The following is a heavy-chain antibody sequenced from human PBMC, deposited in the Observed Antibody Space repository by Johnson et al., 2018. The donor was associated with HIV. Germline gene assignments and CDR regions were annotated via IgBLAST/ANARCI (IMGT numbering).Heavy chain of an antibody. CDR2: ISGSGGST. CDR3: AKVLRRYCSGGSCSDGLDM. CDR1: GFIFSSYA. D-gene: IGHD2-15*01. V-gene: IGHV3-23*04. J-gene: IGHJ3*02. Sequence: EQLVESGGGLVQPGGSLRLSCAGSGFIFSSYAISWVRQAPGKGLEWVSAISGSGGSTYYADSVKGRFTISRDNAKNSLYLQMNSLRAEDTALYYCAKVLRRYCSGGSCSDGLDMWGQGTMVTVSS.